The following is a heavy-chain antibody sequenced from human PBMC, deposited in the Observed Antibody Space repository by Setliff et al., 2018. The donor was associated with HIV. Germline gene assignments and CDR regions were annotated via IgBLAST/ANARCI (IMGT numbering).Heavy chain of an antibody. CDR2: SRNKANSYTT. V-gene: IGHV3-72*01. J-gene: IGHJ6*03. Sequence: GGSLRLSCAASGFTFSDHYMDWVRQAPGKGLEWVGRSRNKANSYTTEYAASVKGRFIISRDDSKNSLYLQMNSLKTGDTAVYYCARGRLLWSGSYYYYYMDVWGKGTTVTVSS. CDR3: ARGRLLWSGSYYYYYMDV. D-gene: IGHD3-10*01. CDR1: GFTFSDHY.